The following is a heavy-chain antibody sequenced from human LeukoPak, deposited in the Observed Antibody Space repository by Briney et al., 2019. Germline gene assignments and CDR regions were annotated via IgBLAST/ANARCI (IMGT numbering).Heavy chain of an antibody. Sequence: ASVKVSGKASGYTFTSYGISWVRQAPGQGLEWMGGIIPIFGTANYAQKFQGRVTITADESTSTAYMELSSLRSEDTAVYYCQLERRVGDTYYFDYWGQGTLVTVSS. D-gene: IGHD1-1*01. J-gene: IGHJ4*02. CDR2: IIPIFGTA. CDR3: QLERRVGDTYYFDY. V-gene: IGHV1-69*13. CDR1: GYTFTSYG.